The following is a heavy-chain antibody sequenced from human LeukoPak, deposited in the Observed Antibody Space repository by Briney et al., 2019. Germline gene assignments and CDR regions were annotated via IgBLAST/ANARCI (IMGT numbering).Heavy chain of an antibody. CDR2: IYYSGST. J-gene: IGHJ2*01. CDR1: GGSISSGGYY. CDR3: ASGSSWYFDL. V-gene: IGHV4-31*03. Sequence: SQTLSLTCTVSGGSISSGGYYWSWIRQHPGTGLEWIGYIYYSGSTYYNPSLKSRVTISVGTSKNQFSLKLSSVTAADTAVYYCASGSSWYFDLWGRGTLVTVSS. D-gene: IGHD6-25*01.